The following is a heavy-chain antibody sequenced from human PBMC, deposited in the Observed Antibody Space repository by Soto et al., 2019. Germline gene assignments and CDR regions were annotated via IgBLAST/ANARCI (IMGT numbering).Heavy chain of an antibody. CDR3: AKDESPYCGGDCFADY. J-gene: IGHJ4*02. CDR1: GFTFSSYG. V-gene: IGHV3-30*18. Sequence: GGSLRLSCADSGFTFSSYGMHWVRQAPGKGLEWVAVISYDGSNKYHADCVKGRFTISRDNSKNTLYLQMNSLRAEDTAVYYCAKDESPYCGGDCFADYWGQGTLVTVSS. CDR2: ISYDGSNK. D-gene: IGHD2-21*02.